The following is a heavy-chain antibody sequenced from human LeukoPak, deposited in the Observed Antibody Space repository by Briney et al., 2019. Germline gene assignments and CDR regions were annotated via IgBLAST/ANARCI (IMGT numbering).Heavy chain of an antibody. J-gene: IGHJ4*02. CDR1: GFTFSSYW. Sequence: PGGSLRLSCAASGFTFSSYWMSWVRQAPGKGLEWVAVISYDGSNKYYADSVKGRFTISRDNSKNTLYLQMNSLRAEDTAVYYCAKDNTPPRYCSSTSCQRGGFDYWGQGTLVTVSS. V-gene: IGHV3-30*18. CDR2: ISYDGSNK. D-gene: IGHD2-2*01. CDR3: AKDNTPPRYCSSTSCQRGGFDY.